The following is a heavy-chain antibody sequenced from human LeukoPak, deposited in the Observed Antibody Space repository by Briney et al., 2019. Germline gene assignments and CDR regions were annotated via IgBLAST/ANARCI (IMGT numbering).Heavy chain of an antibody. D-gene: IGHD2-21*02. V-gene: IGHV1-18*01. Sequence: GASVKVSCKASGVTFDSSGISWVRQAPGQGLEWMGWISAYNGNTNYAQKLQGRVTMTTDTSTSTAYMELRSPRSDDTAVYYCARRPVGGGDVWFDPWGQGTLVTVSS. J-gene: IGHJ5*02. CDR3: ARRPVGGGDVWFDP. CDR1: GVTFDSSG. CDR2: ISAYNGNT.